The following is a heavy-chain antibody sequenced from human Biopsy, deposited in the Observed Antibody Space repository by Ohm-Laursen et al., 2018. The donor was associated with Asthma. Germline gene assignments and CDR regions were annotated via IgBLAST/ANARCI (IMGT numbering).Heavy chain of an antibody. CDR1: GFSFNSYG. Sequence: SLRLSCASSGFSFNSYGMHWVRQAPGKGLEWVAVMSFDGRQTYYADSVKGRFTISRDNSKNTLYLQMNSLRAEDTAVYYCAKERYYDFWSGYPIWGQGTMVTVSS. J-gene: IGHJ3*02. V-gene: IGHV3-30*18. CDR3: AKERYYDFWSGYPI. CDR2: MSFDGRQT. D-gene: IGHD3-3*01.